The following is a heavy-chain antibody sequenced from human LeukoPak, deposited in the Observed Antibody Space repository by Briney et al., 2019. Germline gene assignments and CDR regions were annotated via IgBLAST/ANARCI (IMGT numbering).Heavy chain of an antibody. CDR3: ARHMGLGYSYGYPYFDY. CDR2: LYYSGST. D-gene: IGHD5-18*01. Sequence: SETLSLTPTVPGGSISGYNWSWIRQPPGKGLGWIWYLYYSGSTNSNPSLKSRVTISVDTSKNQFSLKLSSVTAADTAVYYCARHMGLGYSYGYPYFDYWGQGTLVTVSS. V-gene: IGHV4-59*08. CDR1: GGSISGYN. J-gene: IGHJ4*02.